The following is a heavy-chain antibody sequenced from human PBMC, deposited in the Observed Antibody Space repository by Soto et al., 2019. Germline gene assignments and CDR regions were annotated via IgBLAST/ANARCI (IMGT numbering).Heavy chain of an antibody. CDR3: AKCIQVNWKYDAFHI. J-gene: IGHJ3*02. CDR1: GFTFSSYA. D-gene: IGHD1-7*01. Sequence: EVKLLESGGGLVQPGGSLRLSCAASGFTFSSYAMSWVRQAPGKGLEWVSHIIASGGTTYYADSVKGRFTISRDSSRNTLYLQMNSQRAEDTALYYCAKCIQVNWKYDAFHIWGQGTMVTVSS. CDR2: IIASGGTT. V-gene: IGHV3-23*01.